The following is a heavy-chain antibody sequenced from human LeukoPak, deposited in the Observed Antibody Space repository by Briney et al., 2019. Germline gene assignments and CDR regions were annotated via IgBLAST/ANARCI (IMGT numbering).Heavy chain of an antibody. CDR3: ARSDVGGFYALDI. CDR1: GFTVSSNY. CDR2: IYSGGST. D-gene: IGHD3-22*01. V-gene: IGHV3-53*01. J-gene: IGHJ3*02. Sequence: GGSLRLSCAASGFTVSSNYMSWVRQAPGKGLEWVSVIYSGGSTYYADSVKGRFTISRDNSKNTLYLQMNSLRAEDTAVYYCARSDVGGFYALDIWGQGTMVTVSS.